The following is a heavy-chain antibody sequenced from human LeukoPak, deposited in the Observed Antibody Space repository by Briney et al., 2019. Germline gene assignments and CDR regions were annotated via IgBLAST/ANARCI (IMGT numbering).Heavy chain of an antibody. J-gene: IGHJ4*02. Sequence: GASVKVSCKASGYTFTSYAMHWVRQAPGQRLEWMGWINAGNGNTKYSQKFQGRVTITRDTSASTAYMELSSLRSEDTAVYYCARFTKQGGGVDDYWGQGTLVTVSS. CDR2: INAGNGNT. V-gene: IGHV1-3*01. CDR3: ARFTKQGGGVDDY. CDR1: GYTFTSYA. D-gene: IGHD2-8*02.